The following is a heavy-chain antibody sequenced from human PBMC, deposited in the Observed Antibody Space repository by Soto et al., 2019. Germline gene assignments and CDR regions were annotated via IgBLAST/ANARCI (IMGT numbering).Heavy chain of an antibody. CDR3: VIVGIAGHWFDP. V-gene: IGHV4-31*03. CDR2: IFPSGST. Sequence: QVQLQESGPGLVKPSQTLSLTCSVSGGSITSGGFYWSWIRQHPAKGLAWIAYIFPSGSTDFNLSLKGRIIISADTSKHHLSLKLTSLTAGDTLVFYFVIVGIAGHWFDPWGQGTVVSVSS. D-gene: IGHD6-13*01. CDR1: GGSITSGGFY. J-gene: IGHJ5*02.